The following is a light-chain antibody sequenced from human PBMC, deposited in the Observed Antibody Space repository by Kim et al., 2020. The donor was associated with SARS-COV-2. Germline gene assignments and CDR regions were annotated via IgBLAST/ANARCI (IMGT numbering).Light chain of an antibody. J-gene: IGKJ5*01. CDR2: DSS. Sequence: DIQMTQSPSSLSASVGDRVTITCQASQDITKYLNWYQQKPGKAPRLLIYDSSKLQTGVPSRFSGSGSGTDFTLTISSLQPDDIAIYYCQQYDYLPTFGQGTRLEIK. CDR3: QQYDYLPT. CDR1: QDITKY. V-gene: IGKV1-33*01.